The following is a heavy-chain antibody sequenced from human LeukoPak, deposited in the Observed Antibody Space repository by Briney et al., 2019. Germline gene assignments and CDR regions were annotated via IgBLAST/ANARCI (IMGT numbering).Heavy chain of an antibody. Sequence: ASVKVSCKASGYTFTGYYMHWVRQAPGQGLEWMGWINPNSGGTNYAQKFQGRVTMTRDTSISTAYMELSRLRSDDTAVYYCARDWSSSWSGTPFDYWGQGTLVTVSS. CDR2: INPNSGGT. CDR1: GYTFTGYY. D-gene: IGHD6-13*01. CDR3: ARDWSSSWSGTPFDY. V-gene: IGHV1-2*02. J-gene: IGHJ4*02.